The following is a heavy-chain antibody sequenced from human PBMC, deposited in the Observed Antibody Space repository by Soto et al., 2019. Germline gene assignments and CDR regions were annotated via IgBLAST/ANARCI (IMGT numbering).Heavy chain of an antibody. CDR3: ARVVGYSGYDNGWFDP. D-gene: IGHD5-12*01. V-gene: IGHV1-3*01. Sequence: GASVKVSCKASGYTFTSYAMHWVRQAPGQRLEWMGWINAGNGNTKYSQKFQGRVTITRDTSASTAYMELSSLRSEDTAVYYCARVVGYSGYDNGWFDPWGQGTMVTVYS. CDR2: INAGNGNT. CDR1: GYTFTSYA. J-gene: IGHJ5*02.